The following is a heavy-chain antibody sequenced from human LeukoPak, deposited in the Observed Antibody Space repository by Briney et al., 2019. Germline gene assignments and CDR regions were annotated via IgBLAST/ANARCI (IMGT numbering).Heavy chain of an antibody. D-gene: IGHD3-3*01. CDR2: TYYRPKWYN. CDR1: GDSVSSNSAA. J-gene: IGHJ5*02. V-gene: IGHV6-1*01. Sequence: SQTLSLTCAISGDSVSSNSAAWNWIRQSPSRGLEWLGRTYYRPKWYNDYAVPVKSRITINPDTSKNQFSLQLNSVTPEDTAVYYCACDYDFWSGYYENWFDPWGQGTLVTVSS. CDR3: ACDYDFWSGYYENWFDP.